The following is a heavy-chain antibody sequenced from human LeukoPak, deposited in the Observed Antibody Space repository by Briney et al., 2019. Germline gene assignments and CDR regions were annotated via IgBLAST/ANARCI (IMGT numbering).Heavy chain of an antibody. CDR3: ARDGQQLTSIDY. V-gene: IGHV1-69*13. CDR2: IIPIFGTA. J-gene: IGHJ4*02. D-gene: IGHD6-13*01. Sequence: ASVKVSCKASGGTFSSYTISWVRQAPGQGLEWMGGIIPIFGTANYAQKFQGRVTITADESTSTAYMELSSLRSEDTAVHYCARDGQQLTSIDYWGQGTLVTVSS. CDR1: GGTFSSYT.